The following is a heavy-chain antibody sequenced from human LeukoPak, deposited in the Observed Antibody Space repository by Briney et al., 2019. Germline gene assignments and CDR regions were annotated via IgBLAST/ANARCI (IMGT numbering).Heavy chain of an antibody. D-gene: IGHD5-18*01. CDR1: GFIFSNSG. CDR3: ARDFRRYSYGPVDY. CDR2: VWFDGSKK. Sequence: PGGSLRLSCTVSGFIFSNSGMHWVRRAPGKGLEWVAVVWFDGSKKYYADSVKGRFTISRDNSKNTLHLQMDSLRVEDTGVYFCARDFRRYSYGPVDYWGQGTLVTVSS. J-gene: IGHJ4*02. V-gene: IGHV3-33*01.